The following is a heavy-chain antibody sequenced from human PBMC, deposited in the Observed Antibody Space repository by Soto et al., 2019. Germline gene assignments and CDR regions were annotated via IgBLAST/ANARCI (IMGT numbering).Heavy chain of an antibody. J-gene: IGHJ4*02. CDR1: GGSFSGYY. V-gene: IGHV4-34*01. D-gene: IGHD3-22*01. CDR2: INHSGST. CDR3: ARHNYYDSSACLDY. Sequence: QVQLQQWGAGLLKPSETLSLTCAVYGGSFSGYYWSWIRQPPGKGLEWIGEINHSGSTNYNPSLKSRVTISVDTSKSQFYLKLSSVTAADTAVYYCARHNYYDSSACLDYWGQGTLVTVSS.